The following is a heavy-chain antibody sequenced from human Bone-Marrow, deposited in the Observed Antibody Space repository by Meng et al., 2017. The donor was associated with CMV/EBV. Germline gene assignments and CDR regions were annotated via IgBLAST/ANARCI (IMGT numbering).Heavy chain of an antibody. CDR1: GFTFSSYS. Sequence: GRSLRLSCAASGFTFSSYSMNWVRQAPGKGLEWVSSISSSSSYIYYADSVKGRFTISRDNAKNSLYLQMNSLRAEDTAVYYCARDTVYCGGDCPPAFDIWGQGTMVTVSS. D-gene: IGHD2-21*01. CDR2: ISSSSSYI. J-gene: IGHJ3*02. CDR3: ARDTVYCGGDCPPAFDI. V-gene: IGHV3-21*01.